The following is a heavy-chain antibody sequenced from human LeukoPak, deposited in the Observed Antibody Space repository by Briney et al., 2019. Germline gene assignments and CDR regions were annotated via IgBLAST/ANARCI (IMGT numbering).Heavy chain of an antibody. J-gene: IGHJ3*02. D-gene: IGHD3-22*01. V-gene: IGHV3-21*01. CDR2: ISSSSSYI. CDR3: ARDRSLVPMIVVVISAFDI. CDR1: GFTVSAYY. Sequence: PGGSLRLSCAASGFTVSAYYMTWVRQAPGKGLEWVSSISSSSSYIYYADSVKGRFTISRDNAKNLLYLQMNSLRAEDTAVYYCARDRSLVPMIVVVISAFDIWGQGTMVTVSS.